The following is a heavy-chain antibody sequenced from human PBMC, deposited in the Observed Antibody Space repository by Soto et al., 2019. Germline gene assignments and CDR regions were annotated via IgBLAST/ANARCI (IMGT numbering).Heavy chain of an antibody. CDR2: ISRSSYI. J-gene: IGHJ4*02. CDR1: GFTFSSYS. D-gene: IGHD1-26*01. CDR3: ARVGYSGTYHFDY. Sequence: LRLSCAASGFTFSSYSMNWVRQAPGKGLEWVSSISRSSYIYYADSVKGRFTISRDNAKNALYLQMNSLRDEDTAVYYCARVGYSGTYHFDYWGQGTRVSVSS. V-gene: IGHV3-21*01.